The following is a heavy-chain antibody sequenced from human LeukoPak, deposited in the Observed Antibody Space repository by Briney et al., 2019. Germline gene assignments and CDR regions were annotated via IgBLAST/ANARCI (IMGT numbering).Heavy chain of an antibody. Sequence: GGSLRLSCAAAGFTFDDYAMHWVRQAPGKGLEWVSTINWNSGRMEYADSVKGRFTISRDNAKNSLYLQMNSLRDEDTALYYCAKDGQRRAVSVVTYMDVWGKGTTVTVS. V-gene: IGHV3-9*01. CDR1: GFTFDDYA. J-gene: IGHJ6*03. D-gene: IGHD6-19*01. CDR2: INWNSGRM. CDR3: AKDGQRRAVSVVTYMDV.